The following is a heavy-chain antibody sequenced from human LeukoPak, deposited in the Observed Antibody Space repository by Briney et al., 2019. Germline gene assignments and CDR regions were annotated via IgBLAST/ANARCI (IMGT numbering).Heavy chain of an antibody. Sequence: GASVKVSCKASGYTFTGYYMHWVRQAPGQGLEWMGWINPNSGGTNYAQKFQGRVTMTRDTSISTAYMELSRLRSDDTAVYYCARDVTVPALLGWSSRGDYYYGMDVWGQGTTVTVSS. CDR3: ARDVTVPALLGWSSRGDYYYGMDV. D-gene: IGHD2-2*01. J-gene: IGHJ6*02. V-gene: IGHV1-2*02. CDR2: INPNSGGT. CDR1: GYTFTGYY.